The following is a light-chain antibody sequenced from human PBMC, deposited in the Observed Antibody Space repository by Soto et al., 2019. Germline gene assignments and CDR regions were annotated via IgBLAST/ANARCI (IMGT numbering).Light chain of an antibody. CDR1: QDIAIY. V-gene: IGKV1-9*01. Sequence: IQLTQSPSSVSASVGDRVTITCLASQDIAIYLAWYQQKPGEAPKLLIYAASTLYGGVPSRFSGSGSGTDFTLTISSLQPDDFATYYCQQYNSYSWTFGQGTKVDIK. J-gene: IGKJ1*01. CDR2: AAS. CDR3: QQYNSYSWT.